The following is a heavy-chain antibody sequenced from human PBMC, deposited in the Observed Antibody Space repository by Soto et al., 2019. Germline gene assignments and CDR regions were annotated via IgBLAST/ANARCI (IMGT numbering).Heavy chain of an antibody. CDR1: GGSITTGNHY. CDR3: ARSRFSSSWYPDY. Sequence: SQTLSLTCAVSGGSITTGNHYWSWIRQLPGQGLQWIGLVTSTGSPHYNPSLQSRETISLDTSKNQFSLKLSSVTAADTAVYYWARSRFSSSWYPDYWGQGTLVTVSS. J-gene: IGHJ4*02. V-gene: IGHV4-31*02. CDR2: VTSTGSP. D-gene: IGHD6-13*01.